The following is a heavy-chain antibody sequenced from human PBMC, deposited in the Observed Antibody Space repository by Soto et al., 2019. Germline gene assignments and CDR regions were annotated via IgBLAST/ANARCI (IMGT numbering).Heavy chain of an antibody. CDR3: AKGRYYDLYGMDV. J-gene: IGHJ6*02. D-gene: IGHD3-22*01. V-gene: IGHV3-30*18. CDR1: GFTFSNNG. Sequence: QVQLVESGGGVVQPGRSLRLSCAASGFTFSNNGMHWVRQAPGKGLEWVAVISYDGSNKYYADSVKGRFTISRDNSKNTLFPQMNSLRAEDTAVFYCAKGRYYDLYGMDVWGQGTTVTVSS. CDR2: ISYDGSNK.